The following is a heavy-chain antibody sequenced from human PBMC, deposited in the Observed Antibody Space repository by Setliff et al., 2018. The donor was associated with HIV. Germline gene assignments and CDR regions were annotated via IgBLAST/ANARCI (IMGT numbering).Heavy chain of an antibody. CDR3: ARALIVRGECMWGGANWFDP. Sequence: TLSLTCTVSGGSIRSNDYYWTWTRQHPGKGLEWIGYIYYSGSTFYNPSLKSRLTISVDTSKNQFSLKLRSVTAADTAVYYCARALIVRGECMWGGANWFDPWGQGTLVTVSS. J-gene: IGHJ5*02. V-gene: IGHV4-31*03. CDR2: IYYSGST. CDR1: GGSIRSNDYY. D-gene: IGHD3-16*01.